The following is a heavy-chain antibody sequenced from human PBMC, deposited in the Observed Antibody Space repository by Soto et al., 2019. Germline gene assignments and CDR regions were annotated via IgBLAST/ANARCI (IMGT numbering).Heavy chain of an antibody. Sequence: GGSLRLSCAASRFIFSSFAMSWVRQAPGKGLEWVSSISGSSGSTYYADSVKGRFTISRDNSENTLSLQMTGLRVEDTALCYCASVWGRASGMDVWGQGTTVTVSS. D-gene: IGHD1-26*01. CDR3: ASVWGRASGMDV. CDR1: RFIFSSFA. V-gene: IGHV3-23*01. CDR2: ISGSSGST. J-gene: IGHJ6*02.